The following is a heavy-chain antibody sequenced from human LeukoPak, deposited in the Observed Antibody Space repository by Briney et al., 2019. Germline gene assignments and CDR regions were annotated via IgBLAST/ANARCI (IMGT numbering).Heavy chain of an antibody. D-gene: IGHD2-15*01. Sequence: SETLSLTCAVYGGSFSGYYWSWIRQPPGKGLEWIGEINHSGSTNYNPSLKSRVTISVDTSKNQFSLKLSSVTAADTAVYYCARWRTYCSGGSCYGRPYYYYGMDVWGQGTTVTVSS. CDR3: ARWRTYCSGGSCYGRPYYYYGMDV. J-gene: IGHJ6*02. CDR1: GGSFSGYY. V-gene: IGHV4-34*01. CDR2: INHSGST.